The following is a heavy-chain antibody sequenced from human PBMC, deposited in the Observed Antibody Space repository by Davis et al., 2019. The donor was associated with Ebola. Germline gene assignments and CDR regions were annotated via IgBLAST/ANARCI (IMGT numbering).Heavy chain of an antibody. Sequence: MPSETLSLTCSVSGGSINSFLWTWIRQPPGKGLEWVGCMFYNGDTKYNPALESRVTTSVDTSKNQFSLKLSSVTAADTAVYYCARVRSNYVLCMDYWGQGTLVTVSS. V-gene: IGHV4-59*12. J-gene: IGHJ4*02. CDR3: ARVRSNYVLCMDY. D-gene: IGHD4-11*01. CDR2: MFYNGDT. CDR1: GGSINSFL.